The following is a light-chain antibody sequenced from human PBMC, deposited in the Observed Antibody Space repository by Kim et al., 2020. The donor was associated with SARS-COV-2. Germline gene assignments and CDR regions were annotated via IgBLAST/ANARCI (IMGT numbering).Light chain of an antibody. V-gene: IGLV3-1*01. CDR3: QAWDSSTVV. Sequence: VTPGQTASLTCSGDKLGDKYACWYQQKPGQSPVLVIYQDSKRPSGIPERFSGSNSGNTATLTISGTQAMDEADYYCQAWDSSTVVFGGGTQLTVL. CDR1: KLGDKY. J-gene: IGLJ2*01. CDR2: QDS.